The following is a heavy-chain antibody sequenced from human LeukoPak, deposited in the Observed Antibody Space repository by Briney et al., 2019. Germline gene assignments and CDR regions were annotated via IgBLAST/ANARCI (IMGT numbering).Heavy chain of an antibody. CDR1: GFTLSSYA. CDR3: AKDDYYDSSGYPSDY. CDR2: ISGSGGST. J-gene: IGHJ4*02. D-gene: IGHD3-22*01. Sequence: GGSLRLSCAASGFTLSSYAMSWVRQAPGKGLEWVAAISGSGGSTYYADSVKGRFTISRDNSKNTLYLQMNSLRTDDTAVYYCAKDDYYDSSGYPSDYWGQGTLVTVSS. V-gene: IGHV3-23*01.